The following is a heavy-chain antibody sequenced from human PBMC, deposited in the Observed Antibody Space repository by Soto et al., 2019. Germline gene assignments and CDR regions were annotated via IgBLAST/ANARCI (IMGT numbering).Heavy chain of an antibody. J-gene: IGHJ4*02. V-gene: IGHV3-53*04. CDR3: ARYSGTRGFDY. Sequence: GGSLRLSCAASGFTVSSNYLSWVRQAPGKGLEWVSVIYSGGNTYYADSVKGRFTISRHNSKNTLYLQMNSLRAEDTAVYYCARYSGTRGFDYWGQGTLVTVSS. CDR2: IYSGGNT. D-gene: IGHD1-1*01. CDR1: GFTVSSNY.